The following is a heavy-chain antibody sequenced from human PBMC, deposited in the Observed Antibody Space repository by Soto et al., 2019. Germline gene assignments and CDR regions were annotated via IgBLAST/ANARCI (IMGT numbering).Heavy chain of an antibody. Sequence: QVQLQESGPGLVKPSETLSLTCTVSGGSVSSGSHYWSWIRQPPGKGLEWIGYIYYSGSTDYNPSLKSRVTIAGDTSKNQFSLKLSSVTAADTAVYYCAREHWEQLLVLRHFDYWGQGILVTVSS. D-gene: IGHD6-13*01. J-gene: IGHJ4*02. CDR2: IYYSGST. V-gene: IGHV4-61*01. CDR1: GGSVSSGSHY. CDR3: AREHWEQLLVLRHFDY.